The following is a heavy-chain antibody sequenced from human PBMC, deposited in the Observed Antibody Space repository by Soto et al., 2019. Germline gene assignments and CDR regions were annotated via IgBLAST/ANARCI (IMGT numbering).Heavy chain of an antibody. D-gene: IGHD6-13*01. Sequence: GGSLRLSCAASGFTFSSYSMNWVRQAPGKGLEWVSYISSRSDYVYYADSVKGRFTISRDNAKNLVYLQMNSLRAEDTAVYYCARDLHSSSWFLYGMDVWGQGTTVTVSS. J-gene: IGHJ6*02. V-gene: IGHV3-21*05. CDR2: ISSRSDYV. CDR1: GFTFSSYS. CDR3: ARDLHSSSWFLYGMDV.